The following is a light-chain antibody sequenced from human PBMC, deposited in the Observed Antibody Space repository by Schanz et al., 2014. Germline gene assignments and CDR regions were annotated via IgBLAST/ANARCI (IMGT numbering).Light chain of an antibody. J-gene: IGKJ4*01. V-gene: IGKV1-39*01. CDR2: GAS. CDR1: QSITSF. Sequence: DIQMTQSPSSLSASVGDRVTISCRASQSITSFLNWYQHKPGRAPKLLIFGASSLQSGVPSRFSGSGSGTDFTLTISSLQPEDFATYYCQQYNSPLTFGGGTKLEI. CDR3: QQYNSPLT.